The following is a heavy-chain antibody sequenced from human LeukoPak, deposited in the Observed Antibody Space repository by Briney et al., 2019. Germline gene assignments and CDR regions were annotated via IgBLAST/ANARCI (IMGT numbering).Heavy chain of an antibody. D-gene: IGHD3-3*02. J-gene: IGHJ4*02. CDR2: INYNGAIT. Sequence: GGSLRLSCATSGFTFVDYGLSWVRRAPGKGLEWLCAINYNGAITDYADSVKGRFTISRDSAKNSLYLRMDSLRAEDTALYYCTRDRLGPSFSVSHFDLWGQGTLVTVSS. CDR1: GFTFVDYG. V-gene: IGHV3-20*04. CDR3: TRDRLGPSFSVSHFDL.